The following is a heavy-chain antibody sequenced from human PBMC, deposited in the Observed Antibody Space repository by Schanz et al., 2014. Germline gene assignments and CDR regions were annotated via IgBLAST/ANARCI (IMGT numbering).Heavy chain of an antibody. CDR2: IVPIAGIT. V-gene: IGHV1-69*08. D-gene: IGHD3-22*01. J-gene: IGHJ5*02. Sequence: QVHLVQSGAEVKKPGSSVKVSCKASGGTFSSDTFSWVRQAPGQGLEWMGRIVPIAGITNYAQRFQGRVTITAEKSSDTAYMELSSLRSEDTAVYYCAREVGLYDRGWFDAWGQGTLVTVSS. CDR3: AREVGLYDRGWFDA. CDR1: GGTFSSDT.